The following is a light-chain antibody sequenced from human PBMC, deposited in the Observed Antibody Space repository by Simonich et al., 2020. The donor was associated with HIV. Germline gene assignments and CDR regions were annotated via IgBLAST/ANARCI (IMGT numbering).Light chain of an antibody. Sequence: SYELTQPSSVSVSPGQTARITCSGDVLAKKYARWFQQKPGQAPGLVNYKDSERPSGIPERFSGASSGTTVTLTISGAQVEDEADYYCYSAADNSGVFGGGTKLTVL. CDR2: KDS. CDR1: VLAKKY. CDR3: YSAADNSGV. J-gene: IGLJ3*02. V-gene: IGLV3-27*01.